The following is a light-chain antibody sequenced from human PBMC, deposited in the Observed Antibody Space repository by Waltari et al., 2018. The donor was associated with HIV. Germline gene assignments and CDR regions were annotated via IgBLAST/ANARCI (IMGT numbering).Light chain of an antibody. Sequence: DNVLTHSPVTLSLSPGERAALSCRASQKVNSNYSAWYQQKPGQAPRLLLYDASNRATGVPDRVSGSGAGTDFTLTIGRLEPEDSAVYFCQQYGSSRTFGQGTKGEIK. J-gene: IGKJ1*01. CDR3: QQYGSSRT. V-gene: IGKV3-20*01. CDR2: DAS. CDR1: QKVNSNY.